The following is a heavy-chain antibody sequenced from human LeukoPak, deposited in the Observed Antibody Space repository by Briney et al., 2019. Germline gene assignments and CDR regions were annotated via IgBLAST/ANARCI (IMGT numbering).Heavy chain of an antibody. J-gene: IGHJ6*02. CDR3: ARGHYGLDV. Sequence: GGSLRLSCAASGFTFCDYYLSWIRQAPGEGLAWVSYISSSGSAIFYVDSVKGRFTISRDNAKNSLYLQMNSLRAEDTAIYYCARGHYGLDVWGQGTTVTVSS. CDR1: GFTFCDYY. CDR2: ISSSGSAI. V-gene: IGHV3-11*01.